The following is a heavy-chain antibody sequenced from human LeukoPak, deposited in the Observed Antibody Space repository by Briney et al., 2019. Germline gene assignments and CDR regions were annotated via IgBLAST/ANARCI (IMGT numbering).Heavy chain of an antibody. D-gene: IGHD6-6*01. CDR1: GYTFTSYG. Sequence: GASVKVSCKASGYTFTSYGTSWVRQAPGQGLEWMGWISAYNGNTNYAQKLQGRVTMTTDTSTSTAYMELRSLRSDDTAVYYCARGIKYSSSSDFDYWGQGTLVTVSS. J-gene: IGHJ4*02. CDR3: ARGIKYSSSSDFDY. V-gene: IGHV1-18*01. CDR2: ISAYNGNT.